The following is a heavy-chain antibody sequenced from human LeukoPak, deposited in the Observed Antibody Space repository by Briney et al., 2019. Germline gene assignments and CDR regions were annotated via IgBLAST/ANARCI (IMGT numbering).Heavy chain of an antibody. CDR2: ISGSGGST. CDR1: GFTFSSYA. CDR3: AKDPRIAVAGTARFDY. J-gene: IGHJ4*02. D-gene: IGHD6-19*01. Sequence: PGGSLRLSCAASGFTFSSYAMSWVRQAPGKGLEWVSAISGSGGSTYYADSVKGRFTISRGNSKNTLYLQMNSLRAEDTAVYYCAKDPRIAVAGTARFDYWGQGTLVTVSS. V-gene: IGHV3-23*01.